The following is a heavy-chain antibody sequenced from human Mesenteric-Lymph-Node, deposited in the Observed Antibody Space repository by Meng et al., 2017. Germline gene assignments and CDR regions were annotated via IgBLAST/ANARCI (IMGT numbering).Heavy chain of an antibody. D-gene: IGHD4-17*01. J-gene: IGHJ4*02. CDR2: INTDGGST. V-gene: IGHV3-74*01. Sequence: GESLKISCVASGFTFSSYWMHWVRQAPGKGLEWVSLINTDGGSTSYADSVKGRFTISRDNSKNTLYLQMNSLRAEDTAVYYCARNSYGDYYVFDYWGQGTLVTVSS. CDR3: ARNSYGDYYVFDY. CDR1: GFTFSSYW.